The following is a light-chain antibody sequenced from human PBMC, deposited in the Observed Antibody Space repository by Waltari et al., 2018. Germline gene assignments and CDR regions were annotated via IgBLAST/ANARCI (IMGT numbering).Light chain of an antibody. J-gene: IGKJ1*01. CDR2: RAS. CDR1: QTVGSSS. CDR3: QQHGTLPAT. Sequence: EIGLAQSPGTPSLSPGERVTLSCRASQTVGSSSLAWYQPKPGPAPRLVIYRASRRATGIPDRFIGSGSGTDFSLTISRLEPEDFAVDYCQQHGTLPATFGQGTKVEIK. V-gene: IGKV3-20*01.